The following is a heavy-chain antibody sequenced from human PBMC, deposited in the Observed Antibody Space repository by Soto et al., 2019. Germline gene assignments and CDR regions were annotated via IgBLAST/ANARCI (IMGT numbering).Heavy chain of an antibody. CDR1: GGSISSYY. D-gene: IGHD2-15*01. J-gene: IGHJ4*02. CDR2: IYYSGST. Sequence: SETLSLTCTVSGGSISSYYWSWIRQPPGKGLEWIGYIYYSGSTNYNPSLKSRVTISVDTSKNQFSLKLSSVTAADTAVYCCARGDMGYWGQGTLVTVSS. V-gene: IGHV4-59*08. CDR3: ARGDMGY.